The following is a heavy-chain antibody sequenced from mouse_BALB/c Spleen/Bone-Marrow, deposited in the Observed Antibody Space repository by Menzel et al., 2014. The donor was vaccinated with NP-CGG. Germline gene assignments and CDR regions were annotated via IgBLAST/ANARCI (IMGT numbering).Heavy chain of an antibody. J-gene: IGHJ4*01. CDR1: GYTFTSYW. CDR3: ARWLLRYYAMDD. Sequence: VQGVESGAELVKPGASVKLSCKASGYTFTSYWMHWVKQRPGQGLEWIGGIDPSDSYTNYNQKFKGKATLTVDKSSSTAYMQLSSLTSEDSAVYFCARWLLRYYAMDDWGQGTSVTVSS. V-gene: IGHV1-69*02. CDR2: IDPSDSYT. D-gene: IGHD2-3*01.